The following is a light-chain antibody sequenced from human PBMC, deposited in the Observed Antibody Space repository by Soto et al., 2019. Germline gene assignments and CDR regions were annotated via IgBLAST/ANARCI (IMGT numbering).Light chain of an antibody. CDR3: SSYTSSSTPYV. Sequence: QSVLTQPPSASGSPGQSVTISCTGTSSDVGAYDYVFWYQRHPGRAPKLIISEVTKRPSGVPDRFSGSKSGNTASLTVSGLQADDEADYYCSSYTSSSTPYVFGTGTKLTVL. CDR2: EVT. CDR1: SSDVGAYDY. V-gene: IGLV2-8*01. J-gene: IGLJ1*01.